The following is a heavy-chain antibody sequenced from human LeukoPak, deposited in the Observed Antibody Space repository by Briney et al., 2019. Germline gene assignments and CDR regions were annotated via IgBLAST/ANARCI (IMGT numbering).Heavy chain of an antibody. Sequence: GGSLRLSCAASECTFDDYAMHWVRQAPGKGLEWVSGISCNSGTIAYADSVKGRFTISRDTSKNTLNLQMNSLRAEDTAVYYCARRAAAYSHPYDYWGQGTLVTVSS. CDR1: ECTFDDYA. V-gene: IGHV3-9*01. J-gene: IGHJ4*02. CDR3: ARRAAAYSHPYDY. D-gene: IGHD2-15*01. CDR2: ISCNSGTI.